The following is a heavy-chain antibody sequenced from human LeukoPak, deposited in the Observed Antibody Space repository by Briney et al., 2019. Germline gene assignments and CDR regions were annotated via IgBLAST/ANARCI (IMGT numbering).Heavy chain of an antibody. CDR3: ARVDTVMAYYFDL. V-gene: IGHV3-43*02. Sequence: PGGSLRLSCAASGFTFGDYSMHWVRQTPGKGLEWVSLINGDALTAHYADSVMGRFTISRHNSRNTLYLQMNSLRAEDTAVYYCARVDTVMAYYFDLWGQGTLVTVSS. CDR2: INGDALTA. J-gene: IGHJ4*02. D-gene: IGHD5-18*01. CDR1: GFTFGDYS.